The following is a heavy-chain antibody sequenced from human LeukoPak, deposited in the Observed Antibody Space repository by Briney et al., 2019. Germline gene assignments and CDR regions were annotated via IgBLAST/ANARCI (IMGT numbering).Heavy chain of an antibody. D-gene: IGHD1-26*01. CDR3: ARRCSGTYGHWFDP. V-gene: IGHV4-59*08. J-gene: IGHJ5*02. CDR1: GGSISSYY. CDR2: ISYSGST. Sequence: SETLSLTCTVSGGSISSYYWSWIRQPPGKGLEWIGYISYSGSTNYNPSLKSRVTISVDTSENQLSLRLTSVTAADTAVYYCARRCSGTYGHWFDPWGQGILVTVSS.